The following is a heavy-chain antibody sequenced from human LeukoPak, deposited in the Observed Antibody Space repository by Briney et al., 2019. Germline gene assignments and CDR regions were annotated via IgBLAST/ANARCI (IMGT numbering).Heavy chain of an antibody. CDR3: TTGADLITMIRLAGAFDI. Sequence: PGGSLRLSCAASGFTFSDAWMNWVRQAPGKGLQWVGRIARKTDGGTTDYAAPVKGRFTISRDDSKNTLYLQMNSLKTEDTAVYYCTTGADLITMIRLAGAFDIWGQGTMVTVSS. CDR1: GFTFSDAW. CDR2: IARKTDGGTT. J-gene: IGHJ3*02. D-gene: IGHD3-22*01. V-gene: IGHV3-15*04.